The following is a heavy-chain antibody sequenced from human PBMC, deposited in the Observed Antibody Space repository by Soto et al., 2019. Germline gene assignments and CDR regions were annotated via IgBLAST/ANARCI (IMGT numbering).Heavy chain of an antibody. CDR1: GLTISSYW. CDR2: IQQDGSAK. J-gene: IGHJ3*02. CDR3: ARGGAGRRSGRMGAFDI. D-gene: IGHD6-19*01. Sequence: GGSLRLSCAASGLTISSYWMSWVRQAPGKGLGWVANIQQDGSAKYYADSVKGRFTISRDNAKNSLYLQMNSLRAEDTAVYYCARGGAGRRSGRMGAFDIWGQGTMVTVSS. V-gene: IGHV3-7*03.